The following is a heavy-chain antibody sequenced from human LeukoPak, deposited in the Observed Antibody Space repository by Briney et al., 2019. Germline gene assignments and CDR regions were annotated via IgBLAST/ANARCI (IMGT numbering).Heavy chain of an antibody. J-gene: IGHJ4*02. Sequence: SETLSLTCTVSGGSISSYYWSWIRQPPGKGLEWIGYIYYSGSTNYNPSLKSRVTISVDTSKNQFSLKLSSVTAADTAVYYCARERGGSSWYFDYWGQGTLVTVPS. CDR2: IYYSGST. V-gene: IGHV4-59*01. CDR1: GGSISSYY. D-gene: IGHD6-13*01. CDR3: ARERGGSSWYFDY.